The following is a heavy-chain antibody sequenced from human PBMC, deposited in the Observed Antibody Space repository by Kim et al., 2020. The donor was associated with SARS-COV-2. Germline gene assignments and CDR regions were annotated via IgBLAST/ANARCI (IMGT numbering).Heavy chain of an antibody. CDR2: ITHSGST. D-gene: IGHD2-15*01. J-gene: IGHJ6*02. V-gene: IGHV4-34*01. CDR3: ARGGRSGYSSGGRWYIGHYGLDI. CDR1: GGSLTGYH. Sequence: SETLSLTCAVSGGSLTGYHWTWIRQSPGKGLDWIGEITHSGSTNYNPPLKSRVTIFLDTSKNQFSLRLQSVTAADTAVYYCARGGRSGYSSGGRWYIGHYGLDIWGQGTTVTVSS.